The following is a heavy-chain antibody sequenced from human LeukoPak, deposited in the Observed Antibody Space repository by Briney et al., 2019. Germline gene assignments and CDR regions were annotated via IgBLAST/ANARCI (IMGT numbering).Heavy chain of an antibody. CDR2: IIPAFETA. J-gene: IGHJ4*02. CDR3: ARGPPNDYIWGSYSYYFDY. CDR1: GGTFSTYA. Sequence: SVKVSCKASGGTFSTYAISWVRQAPGQGLEWMGGIIPAFETASYAQNFQGRVTITADKSTSTAYMEVSSLRSEDTAVYYCARGPPNDYIWGSYSYYFDYWGQGTLVTVSS. D-gene: IGHD3-16*01. V-gene: IGHV1-69*06.